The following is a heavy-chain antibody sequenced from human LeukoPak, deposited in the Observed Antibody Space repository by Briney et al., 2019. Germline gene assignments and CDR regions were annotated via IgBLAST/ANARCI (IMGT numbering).Heavy chain of an antibody. Sequence: SETLSLTCPLSGGSLNSGSYFWRWIRQHPGRGLEWIGYIKNSARTNYNPSPESRVTITVDSSKDQFSLRLSSVTAADTAVYYCATDYSNFYGMDVWGQGTTVTVSS. J-gene: IGHJ6*02. CDR2: IKNSART. D-gene: IGHD4-11*01. V-gene: IGHV4-61*01. CDR3: ATDYSNFYGMDV. CDR1: GGSLNSGSYF.